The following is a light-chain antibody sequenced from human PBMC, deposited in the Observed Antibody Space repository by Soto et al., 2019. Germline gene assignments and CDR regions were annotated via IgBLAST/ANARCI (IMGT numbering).Light chain of an antibody. J-gene: IGLJ2*01. CDR1: SGHSNYA. CDR3: QTWGTGIQV. Sequence: QPVLTQSPSASASLGASVKLTCTLSSGHSNYAIAWHQLQPEKGPRYLMKLNSDGSHIKGDGIPDRFPGSSSGAERYLTISSLQSEDEADYYCQTWGTGIQVFGGGTKLTVL. V-gene: IGLV4-69*01. CDR2: LNSDGSH.